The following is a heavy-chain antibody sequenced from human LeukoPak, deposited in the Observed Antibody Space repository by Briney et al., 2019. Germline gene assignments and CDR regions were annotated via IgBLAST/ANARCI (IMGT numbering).Heavy chain of an antibody. J-gene: IGHJ4*02. CDR1: GGSISSYY. Sequence: SETLSLTSTVSGGSISSYYWSWIRQPPGKGLEWIGYIYYSGTTNYNPSLKSRVAISVDTSKNQFSLRLTSVTAADTAVYFCARLPSGGTRLDYWGQGTLVTVSS. D-gene: IGHD2-15*01. V-gene: IGHV4-59*08. CDR2: IYYSGTT. CDR3: ARLPSGGTRLDY.